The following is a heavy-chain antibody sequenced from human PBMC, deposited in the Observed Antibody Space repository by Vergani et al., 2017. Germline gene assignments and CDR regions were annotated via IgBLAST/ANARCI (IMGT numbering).Heavy chain of an antibody. V-gene: IGHV5-51*01. CDR3: ARFGYSSGWYEAKTYYYYGMDV. CDR1: GYSFTSYW. CDR2: IYPGDSDT. Sequence: EVQLVQSGAEVKKPGESLKISCKGSGYSFTSYWIGWVRQMPGKGLEWMGIIYPGDSDTRYSPSCQGQVTISADKSISTAYLQWSSLKASDTAMYYCARFGYSSGWYEAKTYYYYGMDVWGQGTTVTVSS. J-gene: IGHJ6*02. D-gene: IGHD6-19*01.